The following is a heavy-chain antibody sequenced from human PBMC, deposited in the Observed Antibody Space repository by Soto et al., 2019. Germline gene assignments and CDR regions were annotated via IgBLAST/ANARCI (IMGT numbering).Heavy chain of an antibody. D-gene: IGHD4-17*01. J-gene: IGHJ4*02. CDR3: ARWDDYGASDQYHFDQ. Sequence: VQSGPEVQKPGASLKVSCKASGYTFTASGISWMRQAPGQGLEWMGWTRMYNGHTEYSPKFLGRVDMTTDTSADTAYLELKSLRPDDAAVYYCARWDDYGASDQYHFDQWGQGTLVTVSS. CDR2: TRMYNGHT. V-gene: IGHV1-18*01. CDR1: GYTFTASG.